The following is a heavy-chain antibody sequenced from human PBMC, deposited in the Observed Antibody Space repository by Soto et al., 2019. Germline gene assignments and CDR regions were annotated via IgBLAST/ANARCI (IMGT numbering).Heavy chain of an antibody. Sequence: QVQLVQSGAEVKKPGSSVKVSCKASGGTFSSYAISWVRQAPGQGLEWMGGIIPISGTVNYAQKFQGRVKITADESTRPAYMELSSLRSEDTAVYYCARSQGSSTSLEIYYYYYYGMDVWGQGTTVTVSS. J-gene: IGHJ6*02. D-gene: IGHD2-2*01. V-gene: IGHV1-69*01. CDR3: ARSQGSSTSLEIYYYYYYGMDV. CDR1: GGTFSSYA. CDR2: IIPISGTV.